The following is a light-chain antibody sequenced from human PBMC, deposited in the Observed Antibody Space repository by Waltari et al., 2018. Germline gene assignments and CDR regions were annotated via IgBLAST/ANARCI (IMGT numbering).Light chain of an antibody. CDR1: SSNIGNNY. V-gene: IGLV1-51*02. Sequence: QSVLTQPPSVSAAPGQKVTISCSGSSSNIGNNYVSWYQQLPGTAPKLLIYENNKRPSGIPDRFSGSKSGTSATLGITGLQTGDEAEYYCGTWDSSLSAAVFGGGTQLTVL. CDR2: ENN. J-gene: IGLJ7*01. CDR3: GTWDSSLSAAV.